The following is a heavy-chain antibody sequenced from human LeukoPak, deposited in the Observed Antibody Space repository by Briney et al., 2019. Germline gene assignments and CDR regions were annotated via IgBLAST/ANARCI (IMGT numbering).Heavy chain of an antibody. Sequence: GGSLRLSCAASGFTFDDYAMHWVRQAPGKGLEWVSGISWNSGSIGYADSVKGRFTISRDNAKNSLYLQMNSLRAEDTAVYYCAREVGDYYDSSGYPDYWGQGTLVTVFS. V-gene: IGHV3-9*01. CDR3: AREVGDYYDSSGYPDY. CDR1: GFTFDDYA. J-gene: IGHJ4*02. D-gene: IGHD3-22*01. CDR2: ISWNSGSI.